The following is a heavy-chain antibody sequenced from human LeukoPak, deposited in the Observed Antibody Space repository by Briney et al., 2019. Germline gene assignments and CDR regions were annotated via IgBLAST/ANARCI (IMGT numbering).Heavy chain of an antibody. Sequence: GASVKVSCKASGYTFTGYYMHWVRQAPGQGLEWMGIINPSGGSTSYAQKFQGRVTMTRDTSTSTVYMELSSLRSEDTAVYYCARDIATTRAFDIWGQGTMVTVSS. CDR3: ARDIATTRAFDI. CDR2: INPSGGST. V-gene: IGHV1-46*01. CDR1: GYTFTGYY. D-gene: IGHD1-26*01. J-gene: IGHJ3*02.